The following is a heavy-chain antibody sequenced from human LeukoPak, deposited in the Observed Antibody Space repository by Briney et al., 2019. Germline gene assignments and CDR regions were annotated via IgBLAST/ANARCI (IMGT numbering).Heavy chain of an antibody. V-gene: IGHV4-34*01. CDR1: GFTFSSYS. Sequence: GSLRLSCAASGFTFSSYSMNWVSQAPGKGLEWIGEINHSGSTNYNPSLKSRVTISVDTSKNQFSLKLSSVTAADTAVYYCARQWTPLSLIDYWGQGTLVTVSS. D-gene: IGHD6-19*01. J-gene: IGHJ4*02. CDR2: INHSGST. CDR3: ARQWTPLSLIDY.